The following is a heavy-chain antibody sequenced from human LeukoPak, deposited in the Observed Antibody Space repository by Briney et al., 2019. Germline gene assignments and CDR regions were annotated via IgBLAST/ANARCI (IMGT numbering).Heavy chain of an antibody. CDR3: AREYSSGWYGGDNWFDP. J-gene: IGHJ5*02. V-gene: IGHV1-18*01. D-gene: IGHD6-19*01. CDR2: ISAYNGNT. CDR1: GYTFTSYG. Sequence: ASVKVSCKASGYTFTSYGISWVRQAPGQGLEWMGWISAYNGNTNYAQKLQGRVTMTTDTSTSTAYMELRSLRSDDTAVYYCAREYSSGWYGGDNWFDPWGQRTLVTVSS.